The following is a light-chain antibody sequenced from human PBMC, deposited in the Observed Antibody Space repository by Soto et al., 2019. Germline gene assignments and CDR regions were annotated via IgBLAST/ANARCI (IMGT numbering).Light chain of an antibody. Sequence: QSVLTQPPSVSGAPGQRVTISCAESSSHIGATYDIHWYQQLPGAAPRLLIYGNSNRPSGVPDRFAGSKSGTSASLAIIGLRVEDEGIYYCQAFDNSLSASGVFGGGTKLTVL. J-gene: IGLJ3*02. CDR1: SSHIGATYD. CDR3: QAFDNSLSASGV. CDR2: GNS. V-gene: IGLV1-40*01.